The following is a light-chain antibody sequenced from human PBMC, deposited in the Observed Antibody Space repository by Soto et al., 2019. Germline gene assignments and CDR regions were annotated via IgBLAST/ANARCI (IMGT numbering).Light chain of an antibody. Sequence: QSALTQPASVSGSPGQSITISCTGTSSDVGGFHYVSCYQQHPGKAPKLMIYDDSNRPSGVSNRFSGSRSGTTASLAISGLQGEDEADYYRSPYTSGRPLHVVFGGGTTLPVL. V-gene: IGLV2-14*01. CDR2: DDS. CDR3: SPYTSGRPLHVV. J-gene: IGLJ2*01. CDR1: SSDVGGFHY.